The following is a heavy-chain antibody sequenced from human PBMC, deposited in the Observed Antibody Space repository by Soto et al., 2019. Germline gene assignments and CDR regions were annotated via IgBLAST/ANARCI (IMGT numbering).Heavy chain of an antibody. J-gene: IGHJ4*02. D-gene: IGHD5-12*01. Sequence: QVQLVQSGAEVKKPGASVKVSCKXSGYXFTTYAMHWVRQAPGQRLEWMGWITGGNGDTKYLQQFQGRVTFTRDTSSRTAXMXXXXXXXXXXXXXYCXAVDLGDYWGQGTQVTVSS. CDR3: XAVDLGDY. CDR2: ITGGNGDT. CDR1: GYXFTTYA. V-gene: IGHV1-3*01.